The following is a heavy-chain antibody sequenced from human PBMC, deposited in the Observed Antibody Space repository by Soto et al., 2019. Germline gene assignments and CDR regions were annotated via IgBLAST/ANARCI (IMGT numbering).Heavy chain of an antibody. V-gene: IGHV1-46*01. D-gene: IGHD3-22*01. J-gene: IGHJ4*02. CDR1: GYTFTSYY. CDR2: INPSGGST. Sequence: ASVKVSCKASGYTFTSYYMHWVRQAPGQGLEWMGIINPSGGSTSYAQKFQGRVTMTRDTATSTVYMELSSLRSEDTAVYYCARLGAPGGASGVVVITSYYFDYWGQGTLVTAPQ. CDR3: ARLGAPGGASGVVVITSYYFDY.